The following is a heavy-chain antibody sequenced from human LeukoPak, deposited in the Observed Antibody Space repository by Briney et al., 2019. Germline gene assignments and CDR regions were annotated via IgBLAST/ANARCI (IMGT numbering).Heavy chain of an antibody. Sequence: SETLSLTCTVSNGSMISYYWSWLRQPPGKGLEWMGYIYYGGSTNYNPSLKSRVTILVDTSKNQFSSKLSSVTAADTAVYYCAREGAGSYGFRYIDVWGKGTTVTVSS. CDR3: AREGAGSYGFRYIDV. J-gene: IGHJ6*03. CDR1: NGSMISYY. D-gene: IGHD5-18*01. CDR2: IYYGGST. V-gene: IGHV4-59*01.